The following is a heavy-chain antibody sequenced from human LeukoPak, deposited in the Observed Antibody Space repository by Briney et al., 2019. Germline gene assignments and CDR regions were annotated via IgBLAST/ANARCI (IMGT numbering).Heavy chain of an antibody. Sequence: XGSXRLSCXXSGFTFSSYEMNWVRQAPGKGVEGVSYISASGGTIKYGDAVKGGLTISRDNAKNSLYLHLNSLRVEDTAFYYCARGDGGYYYGMDVWGQGTTVTVSS. J-gene: IGHJ6*02. V-gene: IGHV3-48*03. CDR2: ISASGGTI. CDR1: GFTFSSYE. D-gene: IGHD3-3*01. CDR3: ARGDGGYYYGMDV.